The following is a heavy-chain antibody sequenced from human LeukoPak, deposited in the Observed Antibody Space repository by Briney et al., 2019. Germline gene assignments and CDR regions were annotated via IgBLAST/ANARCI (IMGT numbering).Heavy chain of an antibody. V-gene: IGHV1-69*05. D-gene: IGHD3-22*01. CDR1: GGTFSSYA. CDR2: IIPIFGTA. Sequence: SVKVSCKASGGTFSSYAISWVRQAPGQGLEWMGGIIPIFGTANYAQKFQGRVTITTDESTSTAYMELSSLRSEDMAVYYCARDYYDSSGYYSSTDYYYYMDVWGKGTTVTVSS. CDR3: ARDYYDSSGYYSSTDYYYYMDV. J-gene: IGHJ6*03.